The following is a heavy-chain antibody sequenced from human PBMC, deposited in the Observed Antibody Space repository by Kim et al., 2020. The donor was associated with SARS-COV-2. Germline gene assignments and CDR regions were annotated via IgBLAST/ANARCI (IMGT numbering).Heavy chain of an antibody. CDR3: AKSVSGSYFGYDY. CDR1: GFTFNTYG. D-gene: IGHD1-26*01. CDR2: ISYDGSNK. V-gene: IGHV3-30*18. Sequence: GGSLRLSCAASGFTFNTYGMHWVRQAPGKGLEWVAVISYDGSNKYYADSVKGRFIISRDNSKNTLYLQMNSLRIEDTAVYYCAKSVSGSYFGYDYWGQGTLVTGSS. J-gene: IGHJ4*02.